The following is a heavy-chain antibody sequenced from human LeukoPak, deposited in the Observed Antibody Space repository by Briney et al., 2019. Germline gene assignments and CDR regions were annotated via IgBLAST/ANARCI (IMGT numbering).Heavy chain of an antibody. J-gene: IGHJ4*02. CDR1: GFTFSNYW. CDR2: IKQDGSEK. D-gene: IGHD2-8*01. Sequence: GGSLRLSCAASGFTFSNYWMTWVRQAPGKGLEWVANIKQDGSEKYYVDSVKGRFTISRDNAKNSLYLQMNSLRAEDTAVYYCVRDTKEYWGQGTLVTVSS. V-gene: IGHV3-7*01. CDR3: VRDTKEY.